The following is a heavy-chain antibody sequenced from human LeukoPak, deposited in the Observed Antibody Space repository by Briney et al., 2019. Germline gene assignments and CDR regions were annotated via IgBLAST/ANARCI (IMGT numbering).Heavy chain of an antibody. CDR1: GFTFSSHA. J-gene: IGHJ4*02. Sequence: GGSLRLSCAASGFTFSSHAMIWVRQAPGKGLEWVSPISATGHNTYYADPVKGRFTISRDNSKNTLYLQMNSLRADDTAVYYCARFDYNRYVAYWGQGTLVTVSS. CDR3: ARFDYNRYVAY. V-gene: IGHV3-23*01. CDR2: ISATGHNT. D-gene: IGHD4-11*01.